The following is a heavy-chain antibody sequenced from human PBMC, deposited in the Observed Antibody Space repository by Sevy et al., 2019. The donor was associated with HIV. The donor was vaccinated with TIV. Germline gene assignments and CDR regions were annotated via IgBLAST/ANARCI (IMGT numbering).Heavy chain of an antibody. CDR2: IRTTASGGTT. V-gene: IGHV3-49*03. CDR1: GFTFGDYA. D-gene: IGHD6-13*01. J-gene: IGHJ4*02. Sequence: GVSLRLSCTTSGFTFGDYAMGWFRQAPGKGLEWVGFIRTTASGGTTDYAASVKGTFIISRDDSKSIAYLQMNSLKTEDTAVYYCTRSFSVTWYPHYWGQGTLVTVSS. CDR3: TRSFSVTWYPHY.